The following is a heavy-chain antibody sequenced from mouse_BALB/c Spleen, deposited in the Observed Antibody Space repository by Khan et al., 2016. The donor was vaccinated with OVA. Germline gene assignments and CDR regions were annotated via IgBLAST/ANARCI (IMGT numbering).Heavy chain of an antibody. CDR1: GYTFTDYD. CDR3: TRTGIGSFAF. V-gene: IGHV1-77*01. D-gene: IGHD2-14*01. J-gene: IGHJ3*01. CDR2: IYPGNGNT. Sequence: QVQLQQSGAELARPGASVKLSCKASGYTFTDYDINWVKQRTGQGLEWIGDIYPGNGNTNYNEKFKGKDTLTADKSSSTAFLHLSSLTSEDSAVYFCTRTGIGSFAFWGQGTLVTVSA.